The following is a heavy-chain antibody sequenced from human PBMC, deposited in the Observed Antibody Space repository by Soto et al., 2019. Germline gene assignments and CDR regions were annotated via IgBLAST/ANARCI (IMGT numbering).Heavy chain of an antibody. J-gene: IGHJ4*02. D-gene: IGHD6-13*01. Sequence: ASVKVSCKASGGTFSSYAISWVRQAPGQGLEWMGGIIPIFGNTNYAQKLQGRVTMTTDTSTSTAYMELRSLRSDDTAVYYCARDSPVIAAAGTGYWGQGTLVTVSS. CDR3: ARDSPVIAAAGTGY. V-gene: IGHV1-18*01. CDR1: GGTFSSYA. CDR2: IIPIFGNT.